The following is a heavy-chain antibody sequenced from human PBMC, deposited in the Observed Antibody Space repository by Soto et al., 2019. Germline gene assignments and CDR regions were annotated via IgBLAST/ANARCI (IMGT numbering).Heavy chain of an antibody. Sequence: ASVKVSCKASGYTFTSYGISWVRQAPGQGLEWMGWISAYNGNTNYAQKLQGRVTMTTDTSTSTAYMELSSLRSEDTAVYYCARDSYSYGSGSYYNSRADYYYGMDVWGQGTTVTVSS. V-gene: IGHV1-18*01. CDR1: GYTFTSYG. CDR2: ISAYNGNT. CDR3: ARDSYSYGSGSYYNSRADYYYGMDV. J-gene: IGHJ6*02. D-gene: IGHD3-10*01.